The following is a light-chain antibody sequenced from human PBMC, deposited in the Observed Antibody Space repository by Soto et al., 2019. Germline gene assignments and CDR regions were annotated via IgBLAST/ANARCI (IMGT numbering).Light chain of an antibody. CDR1: QNVRDS. Sequence: DIQMTQSPSALSASVGDTVAITCRASQNVRDSLSWYQQKPGKAPKLLIYGASTLQDGVPSTFSGGGAGTDFTLPIRNLQPEDFATYYCQQTSGDPPLTFGGGTKVEI. CDR3: QQTSGDPPLT. V-gene: IGKV1-39*01. CDR2: GAS. J-gene: IGKJ4*01.